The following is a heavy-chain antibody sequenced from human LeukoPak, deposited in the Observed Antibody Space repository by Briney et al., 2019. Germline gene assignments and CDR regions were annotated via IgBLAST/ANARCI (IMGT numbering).Heavy chain of an antibody. V-gene: IGHV4-61*02. Sequence: PSETPSLTCTVSGGSISSSSYYWSWIRQPAGKGLEWIGRIYISGSTNYNPSLKSRVTMSVDTSKNQFSLKLSSVTAADTAVYYCARDRGTWNDDGFDYWGQGTLVTVSS. CDR2: IYISGST. D-gene: IGHD1-1*01. CDR3: ARDRGTWNDDGFDY. CDR1: GGSISSSSYY. J-gene: IGHJ4*02.